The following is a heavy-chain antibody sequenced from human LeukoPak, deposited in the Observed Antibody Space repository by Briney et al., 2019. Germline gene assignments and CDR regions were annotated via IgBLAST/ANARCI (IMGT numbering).Heavy chain of an antibody. Sequence: SETLSLTCTVSGGSISSYYWSWIRQPPGKGLEWIGYIYYSGSTNYNPSLKSRVTISVDTSKNQFSLKLSSVTAADTAAYYCARGAHYYDTSGYLMPLNYWGQGTLVNVSS. CDR2: IYYSGST. D-gene: IGHD3-22*01. CDR3: ARGAHYYDTSGYLMPLNY. V-gene: IGHV4-59*01. CDR1: GGSISSYY. J-gene: IGHJ4*02.